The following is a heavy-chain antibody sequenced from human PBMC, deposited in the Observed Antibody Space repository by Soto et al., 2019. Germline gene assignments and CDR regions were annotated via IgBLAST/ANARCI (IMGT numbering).Heavy chain of an antibody. V-gene: IGHV3-23*01. Sequence: EVQLLESGGGLVQPGGSLRLSCAASGFTFSSYVMSWVRQAPGKGLEWVSAMSGSGGSTYYADSVKGRFTISRDNSKNTLYLQVNSLRAEDTAVYYCAKVRPRYYAADAFDIWGQGTMVTVSS. CDR3: AKVRPRYYAADAFDI. CDR1: GFTFSSYV. J-gene: IGHJ3*02. D-gene: IGHD2-2*01. CDR2: MSGSGGST.